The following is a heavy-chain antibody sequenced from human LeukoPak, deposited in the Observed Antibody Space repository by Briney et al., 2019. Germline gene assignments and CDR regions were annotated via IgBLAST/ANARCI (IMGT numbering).Heavy chain of an antibody. CDR1: GGSISSSSYY. Sequence: SETLSLTCTVSGGSISSSSYYWGWIRQPPGKGLEWIGSIYYSGSTYYNPSLKSRVTISVDTSKNQFSLKLSSVTAADTAVYYCARHSHQRFLEWLLLGYFDYWGQGTLVTVSS. J-gene: IGHJ4*02. CDR2: IYYSGST. CDR3: ARHSHQRFLEWLLLGYFDY. D-gene: IGHD3-3*01. V-gene: IGHV4-39*01.